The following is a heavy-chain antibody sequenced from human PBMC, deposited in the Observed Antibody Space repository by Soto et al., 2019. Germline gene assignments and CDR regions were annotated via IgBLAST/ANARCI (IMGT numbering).Heavy chain of an antibody. CDR2: IKPNADGGTG. Sequence: EVQLVESGGGLVKPGGSLRLSCVASGFTFNHAWMSWVRQAPGKGLEWVGRIKPNADGGTGDYGAPVKGRFTISRDDSENTLYLQMNSLKTEDTAVYYCVTDLKTGPDRGKFDYWGQGTLVTVSS. J-gene: IGHJ4*02. V-gene: IGHV3-15*01. CDR1: GFTFNHAW. CDR3: VTDLKTGPDRGKFDY. D-gene: IGHD1-1*01.